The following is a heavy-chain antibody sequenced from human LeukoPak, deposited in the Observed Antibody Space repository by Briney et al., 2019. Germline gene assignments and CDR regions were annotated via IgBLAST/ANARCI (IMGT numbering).Heavy chain of an antibody. CDR1: GFPFTNYA. D-gene: IGHD3-22*01. J-gene: IGHJ4*02. V-gene: IGHV3-23*01. CDR2: ISGDGGTT. Sequence: GGSLRLSCVASGFPFTNYAMSWVRQAPGKGLESVSVISGDGGTTYYADSVKGRFTISRDNSKNTLYLQMNSLRAEDTALYYCVRDADTSGHYSHFDYWGQGTLVTVAS. CDR3: VRDADTSGHYSHFDY.